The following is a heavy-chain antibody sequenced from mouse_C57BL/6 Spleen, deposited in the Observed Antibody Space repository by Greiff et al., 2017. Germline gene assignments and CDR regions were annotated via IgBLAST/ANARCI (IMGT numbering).Heavy chain of an antibody. Sequence: QVQLKESGAELAKPGASVKLSCKASGYTFTSYWMHWVKQRPGQGLEWIGYINPSSGYTKYNQKFKDKATLTADKSSSTAYMQLSSLTYEDSAVYYCASHYYGSSPWFAYWGQGTLVTVSA. CDR3: ASHYYGSSPWFAY. CDR2: INPSSGYT. D-gene: IGHD1-1*01. V-gene: IGHV1-7*01. J-gene: IGHJ3*01. CDR1: GYTFTSYW.